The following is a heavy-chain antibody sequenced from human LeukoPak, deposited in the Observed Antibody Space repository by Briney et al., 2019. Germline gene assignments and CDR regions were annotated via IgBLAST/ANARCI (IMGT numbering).Heavy chain of an antibody. CDR3: ASLLLYCSGSTCFSDY. V-gene: IGHV3-30*03. CDR1: GFTFSSYG. Sequence: GRSLRLSCAASGFTFSSYGIHWVRQAPGKGLEWVAVISSDGNHKYYADSVKGRFTISRDNSKNTLYLQMNSLSTEDTAVYYCASLLLYCSGSTCFSDYWGQGTLVAVSS. J-gene: IGHJ4*02. D-gene: IGHD2-15*01. CDR2: ISSDGNHK.